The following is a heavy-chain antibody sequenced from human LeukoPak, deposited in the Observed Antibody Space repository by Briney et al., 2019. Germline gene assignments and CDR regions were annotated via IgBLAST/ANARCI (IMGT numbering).Heavy chain of an antibody. D-gene: IGHD6-13*01. Sequence: GGSLRLSCAASGFTFSDYYVSWIRQAPGKGLEWVSYISHTGTMYYADSVKGRFTISRDNAKKSLYLQMNSLGAEDTAVYYCARESSSSWFDYWGQGTLVTVSS. J-gene: IGHJ4*02. V-gene: IGHV3-11*01. CDR2: ISHTGTM. CDR3: ARESSSSWFDY. CDR1: GFTFSDYY.